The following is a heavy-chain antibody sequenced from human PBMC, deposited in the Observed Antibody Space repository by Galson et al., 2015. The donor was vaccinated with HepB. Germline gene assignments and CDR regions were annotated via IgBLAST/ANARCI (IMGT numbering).Heavy chain of an antibody. V-gene: IGHV3-23*01. CDR3: AKGPQWLSGMDV. CDR1: GFTFSSYA. D-gene: IGHD6-19*01. Sequence: SLRLSCAASGFTFSSYAMSWVRQAPGKGLEWVSAISGSGGSTYYADSVKGRFTISRDNSKNTLYLQMNSLRAEDTAVYYCAKGPQWLSGMDVWGQGTTVTVSS. J-gene: IGHJ6*02. CDR2: ISGSGGST.